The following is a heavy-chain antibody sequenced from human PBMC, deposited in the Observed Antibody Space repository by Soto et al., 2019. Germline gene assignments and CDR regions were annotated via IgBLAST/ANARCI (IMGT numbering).Heavy chain of an antibody. CDR2: IKQDGSEK. D-gene: IGHD3-10*01. J-gene: IGHJ4*02. V-gene: IGHV3-7*01. CDR3: ARSPSYYYGSGSYNYYFDY. Sequence: GGSLRLSCAASGFTFSSYWMSWVRQAPGKGLEWVANIKQDGSEKYYVDSVKGRFTISRDNAKNSLYLQMNSLRAEDTAVYYCARSPSYYYGSGSYNYYFDYWGQGTLVTVSS. CDR1: GFTFSSYW.